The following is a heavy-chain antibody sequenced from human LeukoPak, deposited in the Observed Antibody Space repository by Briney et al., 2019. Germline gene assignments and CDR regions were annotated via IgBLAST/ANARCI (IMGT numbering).Heavy chain of an antibody. D-gene: IGHD4-17*01. Sequence: GGSLRLSCAASGFTFRSYEMIWVRQAPGKGLEWVSYISSSGSTISYADSVRGRFTISRDNAKNSLYLQMNSLRAEDTAVYYCAREQTYGDYFDYSGQGTLVTVSS. V-gene: IGHV3-48*03. CDR3: AREQTYGDYFDY. CDR1: GFTFRSYE. J-gene: IGHJ4*02. CDR2: ISSSGSTI.